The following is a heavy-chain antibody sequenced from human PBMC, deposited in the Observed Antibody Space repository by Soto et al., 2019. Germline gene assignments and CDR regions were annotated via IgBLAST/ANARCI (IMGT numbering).Heavy chain of an antibody. V-gene: IGHV3-13*01. D-gene: IGHD6-13*01. CDR2: IGTAGDT. CDR3: AREKYSSSWGASYYYYGMDV. Sequence: GGSLRLSCAASGFTFSSYDMHWVRQATGKGLEWVSAIGTAGDTYYPGSVKGRFTISRENAKNSLYLQMNSLRAEDTAVYYCAREKYSSSWGASYYYYGMDVWGQGTTVTVSS. J-gene: IGHJ6*02. CDR1: GFTFSSYD.